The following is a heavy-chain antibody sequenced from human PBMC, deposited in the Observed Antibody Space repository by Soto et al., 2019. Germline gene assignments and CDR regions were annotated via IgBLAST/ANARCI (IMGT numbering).Heavy chain of an antibody. V-gene: IGHV1-2*02. Sequence: QVLLVQSGAEVKTPGASVKVSCKASGYTFTGHYMHWVRQAPGQGLEWMGWINPNSGGTNYAQEFRDRVTTTRDTPASTAYMELTRLRSDDTAAYYCAKYASHTFGSSFHYDDCGQGTLVTVAS. D-gene: IGHD3-16*01. J-gene: IGHJ4*02. CDR1: GYTFTGHY. CDR3: AKYASHTFGSSFHYDD. CDR2: INPNSGGT.